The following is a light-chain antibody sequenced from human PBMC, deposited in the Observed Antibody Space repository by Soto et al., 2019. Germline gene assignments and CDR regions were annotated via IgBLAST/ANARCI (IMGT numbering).Light chain of an antibody. CDR3: LQHNSYPRT. V-gene: IGKV1-17*01. J-gene: IGKJ1*01. CDR1: QSISSY. CDR2: SAS. Sequence: DIQMTQSPSSLSASVGDRCTITCRASQSISSYLNWYQQKPGKAPKRLIYSASSLQSGVPSRFSGSGSGTEFTLTISSLQPEDFATYYCLQHNSYPRTFGQGTKVDIK.